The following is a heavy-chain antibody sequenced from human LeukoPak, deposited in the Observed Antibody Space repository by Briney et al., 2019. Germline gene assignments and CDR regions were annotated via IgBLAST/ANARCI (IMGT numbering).Heavy chain of an antibody. CDR3: AKRSAAGTVGYFDY. CDR1: GFTFSSYG. V-gene: IGHV3-30*02. D-gene: IGHD6-13*01. J-gene: IGHJ4*02. Sequence: GGSLRLSCAASGFTFSSYGMHWVRQAPGKGLEWVAFIRYDGSNKYYADSVKGRFTISRDNSKNTLYLQMNSLRAEDTAVYYCAKRSAAGTVGYFDYWGQGSLVTVSS. CDR2: IRYDGSNK.